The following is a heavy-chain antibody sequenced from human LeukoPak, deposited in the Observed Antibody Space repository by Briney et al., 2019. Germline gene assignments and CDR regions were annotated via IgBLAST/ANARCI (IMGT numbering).Heavy chain of an antibody. CDR3: ARVFVSGSYCLDY. CDR2: IYYSGST. CDR1: GGSISSYY. J-gene: IGHJ4*02. Sequence: SETLSLTCTVSGGSISSYYWSWIRQPPGKGLEWIGYIYYSGSTNYNPSLKSRVTISVDTSKNQFSLKLSSVTAADTAVYYCARVFVSGSYCLDYWGQGTLVTVSS. V-gene: IGHV4-59*01. D-gene: IGHD1-26*01.